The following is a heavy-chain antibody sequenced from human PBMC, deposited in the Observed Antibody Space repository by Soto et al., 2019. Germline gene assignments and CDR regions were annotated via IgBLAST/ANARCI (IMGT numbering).Heavy chain of an antibody. CDR2: IWYDGSNK. J-gene: IGHJ4*02. CDR3: AREPSMYGDYWGTCGY. CDR1: GFTFSSYV. Sequence: QLQLVESGGGVVQPGRSLRLSCAASGFTFSSYVMHWVRQAPGKGLEWVAVIWYDGSNKYYADSVKGRFTISRDNSKNNLYLQMNSLRAEDTAVYYCAREPSMYGDYWGTCGYLCQGTLVTVSS. V-gene: IGHV3-33*01. D-gene: IGHD4-17*01.